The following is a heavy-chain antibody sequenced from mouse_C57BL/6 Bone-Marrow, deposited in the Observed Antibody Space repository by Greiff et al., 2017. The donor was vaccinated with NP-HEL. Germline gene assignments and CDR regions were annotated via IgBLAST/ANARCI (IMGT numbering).Heavy chain of an antibody. V-gene: IGHV1-55*01. J-gene: IGHJ3*01. CDR1: GYTFTSYW. Sequence: VQVVESGAELVKPGASVKMSCKASGYTFTSYWITWVKQRPGQGLEWIGDIYPGSGSTNYNEKFKSKATLTVDTSSSTAYMQLSSLTSEDSAVYYCARYRFAYWGQGTLVTVSA. CDR2: IYPGSGST. CDR3: ARYRFAY.